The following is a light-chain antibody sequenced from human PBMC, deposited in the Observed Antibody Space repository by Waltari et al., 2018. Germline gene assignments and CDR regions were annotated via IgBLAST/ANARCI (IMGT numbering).Light chain of an antibody. CDR3: QQRASWPPRYS. CDR2: DAS. CDR1: QTLSSY. J-gene: IGKJ2*03. Sequence: EIVLTQSPATLSLSPGDRANLSCRASQTLSSYVSWYQQRPGQAPRLFIYDASKRATGIPARFSGSGSGADFTLTISDLEPEDSAVYYCQQRASWPPRYSFGQGTKPEIK. V-gene: IGKV3-11*01.